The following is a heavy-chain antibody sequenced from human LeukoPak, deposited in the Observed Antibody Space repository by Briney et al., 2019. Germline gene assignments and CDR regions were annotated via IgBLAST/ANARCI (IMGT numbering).Heavy chain of an antibody. V-gene: IGHV4-59*12. D-gene: IGHD3-10*01. CDR3: ARDSASITMVRGAFDY. CDR2: IYHSGST. CDR1: GGSFSSYY. J-gene: IGHJ4*02. Sequence: ETLSLTCTLSGGSFSSYYWSWIRQPPGKGLEWIGYIYHSGSTNYNPSLKSRVTISVDKSKNQFSLKLSSVTAADTAVYYCARDSASITMVRGAFDYWGQGTLVTVSS.